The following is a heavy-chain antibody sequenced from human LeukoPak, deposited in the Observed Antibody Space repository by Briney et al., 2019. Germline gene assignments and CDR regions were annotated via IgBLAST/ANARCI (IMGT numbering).Heavy chain of an antibody. CDR1: GGSISRSSYY. V-gene: IGHV4-39*01. CDR3: ARAGGSYPYYYYYMDV. D-gene: IGHD1-26*01. J-gene: IGHJ6*03. Sequence: SETLSLTCTVPGGSISRSSYYWGWIRQPPGKGLEWIGSVYYSGSTWYNPSLKSRVTISVDTSKNQFSLKLSSATAADTAVDYCARAGGSYPYYYYYMDVWGKGTTVTVSS. CDR2: VYYSGST.